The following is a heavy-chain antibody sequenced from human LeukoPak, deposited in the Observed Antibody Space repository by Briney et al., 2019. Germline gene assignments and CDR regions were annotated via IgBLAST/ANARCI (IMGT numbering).Heavy chain of an antibody. CDR1: GFTFSSYG. D-gene: IGHD2-21*02. J-gene: IGHJ5*02. V-gene: IGHV3-30*18. Sequence: GGSLRLSCAASGFTFSSYGMHWVRQAPGKGLEWVAVISYDGSNKYYADSVKGRFTISRDNSKNTLYLQINSLRAEDTAVYYCAKDGNIVVVTYWFDPWGQGTLVTVSS. CDR2: ISYDGSNK. CDR3: AKDGNIVVVTYWFDP.